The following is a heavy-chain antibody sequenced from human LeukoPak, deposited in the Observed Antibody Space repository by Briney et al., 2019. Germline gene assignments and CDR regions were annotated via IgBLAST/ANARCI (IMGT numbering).Heavy chain of an antibody. J-gene: IGHJ3*02. D-gene: IGHD6-13*01. CDR3: ARHSSTWYSAFDI. V-gene: IGHV3-48*02. Sequence: GGSLRLSCAASGFTFSGYSMNWVRQAPGKGLEWVSFISSTSRTTYYADSVKGRFTTSRDNGKNSLYLQMNSLTDEDTAVYYCARHSSTWYSAFDIWGQGTMVTVSS. CDR1: GFTFSGYS. CDR2: ISSTSRTT.